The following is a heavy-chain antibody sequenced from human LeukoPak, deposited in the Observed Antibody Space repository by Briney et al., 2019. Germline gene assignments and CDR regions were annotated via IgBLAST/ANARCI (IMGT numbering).Heavy chain of an antibody. J-gene: IGHJ4*02. CDR3: ARGSDLGSYNELEY. V-gene: IGHV3-23*01. CDR2: NTGSVG. CDR1: GFTFSSLA. D-gene: IGHD3-10*01. Sequence: GGSLRLSCTASGFTFSSLAMSWVRQAPGKGLEWVSGNTGSVGYYANSVEGRFTISRDNSKNTLYLQMNSLGAEDTATYYCARGSDLGSYNELEYWGQGTLVTVSS.